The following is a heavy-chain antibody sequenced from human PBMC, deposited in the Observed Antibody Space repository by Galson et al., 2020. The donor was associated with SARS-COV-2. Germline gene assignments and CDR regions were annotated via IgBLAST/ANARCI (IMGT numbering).Heavy chain of an antibody. Sequence: GEPLKISCVGSGFTFSSHWMSWVRQAPGKGLEWVADIKPDGSDKYYVDSVKGRFTIARDNAKNSVHLQMNSLGAEDTAVYYCARGHWGRDYWGQGTLVTVSS. CDR2: IKPDGSDK. V-gene: IGHV3-7*04. J-gene: IGHJ4*02. CDR3: ARGHWGRDY. D-gene: IGHD7-27*01. CDR1: GFTFSSHW.